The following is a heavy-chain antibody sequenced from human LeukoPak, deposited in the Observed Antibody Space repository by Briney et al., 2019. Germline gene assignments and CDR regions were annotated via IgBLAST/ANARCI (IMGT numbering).Heavy chain of an antibody. CDR3: ARDTPEDIVVVPAAY. CDR2: IIPIFGTA. D-gene: IGHD2-2*01. J-gene: IGHJ4*02. V-gene: IGHV1-69*13. Sequence: SVKVSCKPSGYTFTGHYIHWVRQAPGQGLEWMGGIIPIFGTANYAQKFQGRVTITADESTSTAYMELSSLRSEDTAVYYCARDTPEDIVVVPAAYWGQGTLVTVSS. CDR1: GYTFTGHY.